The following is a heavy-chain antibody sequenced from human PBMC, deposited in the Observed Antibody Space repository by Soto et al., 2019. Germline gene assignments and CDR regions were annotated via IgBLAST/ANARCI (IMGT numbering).Heavy chain of an antibody. CDR1: GGSIGSRSYY. J-gene: IGHJ4*02. V-gene: IGHV4-39*01. CDR3: ARQRTMVDTQVYFDN. CDR2: VYYSGST. D-gene: IGHD3-10*01. Sequence: PSETLSLTCNVSGGSIGSRSYYWGWIRQPPGKGLEWIGSVYYSGSTYYNPSLKSRVTISVDTSKNQFSLKLSSVTAADTAVYFCARQRTMVDTQVYFDNWGQGTLVTVSS.